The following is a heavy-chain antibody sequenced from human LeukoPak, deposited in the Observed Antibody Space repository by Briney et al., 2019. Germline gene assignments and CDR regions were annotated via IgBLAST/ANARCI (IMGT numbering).Heavy chain of an antibody. J-gene: IGHJ1*01. CDR1: GGSVSNTNYY. V-gene: IGHV4-39*01. CDR3: ARLYSSGWYAEYFQH. D-gene: IGHD6-19*01. CDR2: VSHSGST. Sequence: SETLSLTCTVSGGSVSNTNYYWAWIRQPPGKGLEWIGSVSHSGSTYYNPSLKSRVSTSVDTSKNQFSLNLSSVIAADTAVYYCARLYSSGWYAEYFQHWGQGTLVTVSS.